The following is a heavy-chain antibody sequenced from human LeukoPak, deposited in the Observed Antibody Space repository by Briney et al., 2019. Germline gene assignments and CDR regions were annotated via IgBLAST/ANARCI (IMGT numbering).Heavy chain of an antibody. CDR1: GFTFSSYW. CDR2: IKSDGSST. J-gene: IGHJ5*02. V-gene: IGHV3-74*01. CDR3: ARARSAWFGESVYNWFDP. Sequence: PGGSLRLSCAASGFTFSSYWMHWVRQAPGKGLVWVSRIKSDGSSTSYADSVKGRFTISRDNSKNTLYLQMNSLRAEDTAVYYCARARSAWFGESVYNWFDPWGQGTLVTVSS. D-gene: IGHD3-10*01.